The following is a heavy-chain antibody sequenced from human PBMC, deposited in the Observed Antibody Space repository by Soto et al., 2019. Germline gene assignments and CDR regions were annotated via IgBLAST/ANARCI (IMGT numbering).Heavy chain of an antibody. D-gene: IGHD3-10*01. CDR2: ISGGGDTT. J-gene: IGHJ4*02. Sequence: EVQLLESGGGLVQPGGSLRLSCAASGFTFNNYDMTWVRQAPGKGLEWVSAISGGGDTTSYADSVKGRFTVSRDGSKNTLYLQLRRVRAGDTALYFCSKGRGGSGRVAPRVDSWGQGTLVTVSS. CDR1: GFTFNNYD. CDR3: SKGRGGSGRVAPRVDS. V-gene: IGHV3-23*01.